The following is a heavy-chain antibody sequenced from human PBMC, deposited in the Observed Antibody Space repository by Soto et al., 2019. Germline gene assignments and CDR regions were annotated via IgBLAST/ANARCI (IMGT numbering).Heavy chain of an antibody. V-gene: IGHV3-30*18. CDR3: AKAARGISSSWYLNWFDP. CDR1: GFTFSSYG. CDR2: ISYDGSNK. J-gene: IGHJ5*02. D-gene: IGHD6-13*01. Sequence: QVQLVESGGGVVQPGRSLRLSCEASGFTFSSYGMHWVRQAPGKGLEWVAVISYDGSNKYYADSVKGRFTISRDNSKNALDLQMNSLRAEDTAVYYCAKAARGISSSWYLNWFDPCGQGRLVTVSS.